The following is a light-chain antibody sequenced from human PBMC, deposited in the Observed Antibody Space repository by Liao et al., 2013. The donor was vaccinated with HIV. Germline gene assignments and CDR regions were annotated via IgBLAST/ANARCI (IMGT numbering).Light chain of an antibody. CDR1: KLGDKY. CDR2: QDN. V-gene: IGLV3-1*01. J-gene: IGLJ3*02. Sequence: SYALTQPPSLSVSPGQTASITCSGDKLGDKYACWYQQRPGQSPVLVIYQDNQRPSGISERFSGSNSGNTATLTISGTQAMDEADYYCQAWDSSTGVFGGGTKLTVL. CDR3: QAWDSSTGV.